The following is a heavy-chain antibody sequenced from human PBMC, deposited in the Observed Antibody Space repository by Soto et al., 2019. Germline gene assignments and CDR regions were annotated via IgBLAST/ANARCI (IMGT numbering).Heavy chain of an antibody. CDR2: INAGNGNT. J-gene: IGHJ4*02. D-gene: IGHD6-19*01. Sequence: QVQLVQSGAEDKKPGASVKVSCKASGYTFTDYAMHWVRQAPGQRLEWMGWINAGNGNTKYSQKFQGRVTITRDTSASTVYMELSSLRSEDTAVYYCARHGSAWDYWGQGTLVTVSS. V-gene: IGHV1-3*05. CDR3: ARHGSAWDY. CDR1: GYTFTDYA.